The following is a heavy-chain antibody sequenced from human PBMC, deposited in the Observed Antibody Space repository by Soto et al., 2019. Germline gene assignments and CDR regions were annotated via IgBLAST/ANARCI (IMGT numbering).Heavy chain of an antibody. D-gene: IGHD3-10*01. V-gene: IGHV1-69-2*01. CDR1: GYTFTDYY. CDR2: VDPEDDET. CDR3: ATGDMAVGGKVLLDF. J-gene: IGHJ4*02. Sequence: ASVKVSRKVSGYTFTDYYMHWVQQAPGKGLEWMGLVDPEDDETMYAEKFQGRVTITADTSTDTVYMELTSLRSEDAAVYYYATGDMAVGGKVLLDFWGQGSLVTVSS.